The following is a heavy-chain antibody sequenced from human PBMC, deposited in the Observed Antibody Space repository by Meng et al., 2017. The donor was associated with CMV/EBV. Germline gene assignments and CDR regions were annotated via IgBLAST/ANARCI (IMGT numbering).Heavy chain of an antibody. V-gene: IGHV3-48*04. J-gene: IGHJ6*02. D-gene: IGHD3-22*01. Sequence: GESLKTSCAASGFTFSRYSMNWVRPAPGKGLEWVSYINSSSSTIYYADSVKGRFTISRDYAKNSLYLQMNRPRAEDTAVYYCARRDYYNSSDYYGYYYGMDVWGQGTTVTVSS. CDR3: ARRDYYNSSDYYGYYYGMDV. CDR1: GFTFSRYS. CDR2: INSSSSTI.